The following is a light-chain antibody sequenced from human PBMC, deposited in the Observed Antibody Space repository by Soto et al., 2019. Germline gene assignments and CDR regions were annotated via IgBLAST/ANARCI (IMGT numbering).Light chain of an antibody. V-gene: IGLV2-14*03. CDR3: YSSRRSSSTFYV. Sequence: QSALTQPASVSGSPGQSITISCAGTSSDIGGSNYVSWYQQHPGKAPKLMIYGVSNRPSGVSNRFSGSKSGNTASLTISGVLAEDEADYFCYSSRRSSSTFYVFGTGTKLTVL. CDR1: SSDIGGSNY. J-gene: IGLJ1*01. CDR2: GVS.